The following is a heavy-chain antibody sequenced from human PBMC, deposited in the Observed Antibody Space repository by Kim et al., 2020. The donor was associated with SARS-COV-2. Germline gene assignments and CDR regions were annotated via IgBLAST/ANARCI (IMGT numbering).Heavy chain of an antibody. CDR1: GFTFSSYG. J-gene: IGHJ3*02. V-gene: IGHV3-30*03. D-gene: IGHD3-22*01. CDR2: ISYDGSNK. Sequence: GGSLRLSCAASGFTFSSYGMHWVRQAPGKGLEWVAVISYDGSNKYYADSVKGRFTISRDNSKNTLYLQMNSLRAEDTAVYYCNLEIVVVSDAFDIWGQGT. CDR3: NLEIVVVSDAFDI.